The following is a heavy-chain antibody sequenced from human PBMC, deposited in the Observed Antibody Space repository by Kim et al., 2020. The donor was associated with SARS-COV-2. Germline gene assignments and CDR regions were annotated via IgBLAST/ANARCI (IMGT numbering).Heavy chain of an antibody. D-gene: IGHD6-13*01. CDR3: ARGNSWVTSIAAAGTGYFDL. CDR1: GGTFSSYA. J-gene: IGHJ2*01. V-gene: IGHV1-69*13. CDR2: IIPIFGTA. Sequence: SVKVSCKASGGTFSSYAISWVRQAPGQGLEWMGGIIPIFGTANYAQKFQGRVTITADESTSTAYMELSSLRSEDTAVYYCARGNSWVTSIAAAGTGYFDLWGRGTLVTVSS.